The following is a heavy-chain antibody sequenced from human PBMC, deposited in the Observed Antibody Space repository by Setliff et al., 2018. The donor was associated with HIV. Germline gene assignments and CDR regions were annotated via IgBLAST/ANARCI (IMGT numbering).Heavy chain of an antibody. V-gene: IGHV4-34*01. D-gene: IGHD3-22*01. CDR2: INHSGST. CDR3: ARQDYYYDSSGYYRWWEPFSWYFDL. CDR1: GGSFSGYY. Sequence: PSETLSLTFAVYGGSFSGYYWSWIRQPPGKGLEWIGEINHSGSTNYNPSLKSRVTISVDTSKNQFSLKLSSVTAADTAVYYCARQDYYYDSSGYYRWWEPFSWYFDLWGRGTLVTVS. J-gene: IGHJ2*01.